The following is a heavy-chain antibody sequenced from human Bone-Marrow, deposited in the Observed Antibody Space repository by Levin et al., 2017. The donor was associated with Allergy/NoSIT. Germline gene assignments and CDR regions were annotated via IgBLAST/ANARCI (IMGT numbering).Heavy chain of an antibody. D-gene: IGHD3-10*01. CDR3: ARGLANYSGSGKRYCYFYMDG. J-gene: IGHJ6*03. Sequence: SETLSLTCAVSGGSFSGYYWTWIRQPPGKGLEWIGEIKHTGSTNYNPSRKSRVTISVDTSKNQFSLRLSSVTAADTAVYFCARGLANYSGSGKRYCYFYMDGWGKGTTVTVSS. V-gene: IGHV4-34*01. CDR1: GGSFSGYY. CDR2: IKHTGST.